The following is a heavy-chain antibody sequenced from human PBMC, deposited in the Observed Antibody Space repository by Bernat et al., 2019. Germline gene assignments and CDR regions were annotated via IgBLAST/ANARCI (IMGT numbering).Heavy chain of an antibody. CDR1: GFTFSSYG. CDR2: IWYDGSNK. J-gene: IGHJ4*02. CDR3: ARARTVTNFYFDY. Sequence: QVQLVESGGGVVQPGRSLRLSCAASGFTFSSYGMHWVRQAPGKGLEWVAVIWYDGSNKYYADSVKGRFTISRDNSKNTLYLQMNSLRAEDTAVDYCARARTVTNFYFDYWGQGTLVTVSS. V-gene: IGHV3-33*01. D-gene: IGHD4-11*01.